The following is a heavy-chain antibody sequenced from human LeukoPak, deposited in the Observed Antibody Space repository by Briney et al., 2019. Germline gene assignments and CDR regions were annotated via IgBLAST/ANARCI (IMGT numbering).Heavy chain of an antibody. Sequence: GGSLRLSCAASGFTFSNYAMSGVRLAPGRGLEWGSVISASGITTFYADSVKGRFTISRDNSKNTLYLQMNSLRAEDTAVYYCAKERREQSRDNYFDYWGQGTLVTVSS. CDR2: ISASGITT. D-gene: IGHD1-26*01. CDR1: GFTFSNYA. V-gene: IGHV3-23*01. CDR3: AKERREQSRDNYFDY. J-gene: IGHJ4*02.